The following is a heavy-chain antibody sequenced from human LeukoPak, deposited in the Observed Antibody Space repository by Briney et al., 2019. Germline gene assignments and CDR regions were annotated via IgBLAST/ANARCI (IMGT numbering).Heavy chain of an antibody. D-gene: IGHD6-6*01. Sequence: GTLSLTCAVSGGSISSSNWWSWVRQAPGKGLEWVSYISSSSSTIYYADSVKGRFTISRDNAKNSLYLQMNSLRAEDTAVYYCAREFEQLVFPTEFDYWGQGTLVTVSS. CDR2: ISSSSSTI. J-gene: IGHJ4*02. V-gene: IGHV3-48*01. CDR1: GGSISSSN. CDR3: AREFEQLVFPTEFDY.